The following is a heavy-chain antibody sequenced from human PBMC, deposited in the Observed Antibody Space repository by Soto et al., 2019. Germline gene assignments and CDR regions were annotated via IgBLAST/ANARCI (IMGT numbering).Heavy chain of an antibody. CDR1: GFTFSNYA. Sequence: DVHLVESGGGLVQPGGSLRVSCAASGFTFSNYAMNWVRQAPGKGLELVSYISIGSGSIFYADSVKGRFTISRDDAKNSLYLHMNTLRDEDTAIYYCVRDDRWAFDFWGQGTMVTVSS. J-gene: IGHJ3*01. V-gene: IGHV3-48*02. CDR3: VRDDRWAFDF. D-gene: IGHD3-22*01. CDR2: ISIGSGSI.